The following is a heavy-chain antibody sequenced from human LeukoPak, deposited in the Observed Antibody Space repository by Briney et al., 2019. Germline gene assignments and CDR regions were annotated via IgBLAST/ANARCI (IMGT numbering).Heavy chain of an antibody. J-gene: IGHJ4*02. CDR1: GFTFDDYA. Sequence: GGSLRLSCAASGFTFDDYAMHWVRQAPGKGLEWVSGISWNSGSIGYADFVKGRFTISRDNAKNSLYLQMNSLRAEDTAVYYCARDGTNTAMRRGYFDYWGQGTLVTVSS. V-gene: IGHV3-9*01. D-gene: IGHD5-18*01. CDR2: ISWNSGSI. CDR3: ARDGTNTAMRRGYFDY.